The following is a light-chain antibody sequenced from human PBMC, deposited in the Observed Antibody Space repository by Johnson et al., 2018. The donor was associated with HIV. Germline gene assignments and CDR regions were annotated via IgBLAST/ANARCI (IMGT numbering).Light chain of an antibody. J-gene: IGLJ1*01. CDR3: GTWDSSLSGCV. V-gene: IGLV1-51*01. CDR2: DNN. Sequence: SVLTQPPSVSAAPGQKVTISCSGSSSNIGNKYVSWYQQLPGTAPKVLIYDNNKRPSGIPDRFSGSKSGTSATLGITGLQTGDEADYYCGTWDSSLSGCVFGAGTKVTVL. CDR1: SSNIGNKY.